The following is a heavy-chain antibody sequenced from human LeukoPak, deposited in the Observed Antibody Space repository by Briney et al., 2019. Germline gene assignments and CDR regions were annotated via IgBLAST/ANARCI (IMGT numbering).Heavy chain of an antibody. CDR2: IKRKTSGGTA. CDR1: GFTLSNDW. Sequence: GGSLRLSCAASGFTLSNDWMSWVRQAPGKGLEWVGRIKRKTSGGTADYAAPVRGRFTISRDNARNTLYLQMNSLRVEDTAVYYCANSIGYGVALEMWGQGTMVTVSS. V-gene: IGHV3-15*05. CDR3: ANSIGYGVALEM. D-gene: IGHD4-17*01. J-gene: IGHJ3*02.